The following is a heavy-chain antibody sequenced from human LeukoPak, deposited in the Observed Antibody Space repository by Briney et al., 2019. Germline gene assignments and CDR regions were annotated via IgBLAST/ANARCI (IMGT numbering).Heavy chain of an antibody. CDR3: ARDRGGKGSAIFC. Sequence: ASVKVSCKDSGYTFTSYGISWVRQAPGQGLEWMGWISGYNGYTHYAHNLQGRVTMTTDTSTSTAYMELRSLRFDDTAVYYCARDRGGKGSAIFCWGQGSLVTVSS. V-gene: IGHV1-18*01. D-gene: IGHD2-2*01. CDR2: ISGYNGYT. CDR1: GYTFTSYG. J-gene: IGHJ4*02.